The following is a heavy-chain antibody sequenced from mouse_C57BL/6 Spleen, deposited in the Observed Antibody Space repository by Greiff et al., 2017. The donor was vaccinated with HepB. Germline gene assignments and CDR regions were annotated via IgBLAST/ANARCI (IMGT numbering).Heavy chain of an antibody. V-gene: IGHV5-9-1*02. Sequence: EVKLVESGEGLVKPGGSLKLSCAASGFTFSSYAMSWVRQTPEKRLEWVAYISSGGDYIYYADTVKGRFTISRDNARNTLYLQMSSLKSEDTAMYYCTRDYYGSGMDYWGQGTSVTVSS. J-gene: IGHJ4*01. CDR1: GFTFSSYA. CDR3: TRDYYGSGMDY. CDR2: ISSGGDYI. D-gene: IGHD1-1*01.